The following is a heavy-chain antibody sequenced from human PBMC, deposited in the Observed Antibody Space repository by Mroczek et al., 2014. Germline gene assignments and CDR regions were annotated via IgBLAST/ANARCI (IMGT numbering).Heavy chain of an antibody. CDR1: GAPSAVVVTT. V-gene: IGHV4-61*02. CDR2: LYQWEH. J-gene: IGHJ6*03. D-gene: IGHD2-2*01. Sequence: QVQLVQSGPGLVKPSQTLSLTCTVSGAPSAVVVTTGAGSGSPREGWSGLGYLYQWEHQLQPLLKSRVTMSVDTSKNQFSLKLSSVTAADTAVYYCARGGXEVVPAASTYYYYMDVVGKGPRSPSP. CDR3: ARGGXEVVPAASTYYYYMDV.